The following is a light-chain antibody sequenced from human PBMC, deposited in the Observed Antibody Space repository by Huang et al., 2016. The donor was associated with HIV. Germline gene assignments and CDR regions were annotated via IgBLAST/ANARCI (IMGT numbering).Light chain of an antibody. CDR3: QQYYSTPPIT. V-gene: IGKV1-NL1*01. Sequence: DIQMTQSPSSLSASVGDRVTITCRASQGIGNSLAWYQQKPGKAPKLLLYATSRLKSGVPSRFSGSGSGTDYTLTISSLQPEDFATYYCQQYYSTPPITFGQGTRLEIK. J-gene: IGKJ5*01. CDR1: QGIGNS. CDR2: ATS.